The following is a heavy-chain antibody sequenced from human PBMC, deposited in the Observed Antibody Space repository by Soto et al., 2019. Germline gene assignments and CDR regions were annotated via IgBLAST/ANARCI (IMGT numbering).Heavy chain of an antibody. J-gene: IGHJ3*02. CDR1: GFTSSSYW. Sequence: GGSLRLSCAASGFTSSSYWMSWVRQAPGKGLEWVANIKQDGSEKYYVDSLKGRFTISRDNAKDSLYLQMNSLRAEDTAVYYCARKKGDTFDIWGQGTMVTVSS. V-gene: IGHV3-7*02. CDR3: ARKKGDTFDI. CDR2: IKQDGSEK.